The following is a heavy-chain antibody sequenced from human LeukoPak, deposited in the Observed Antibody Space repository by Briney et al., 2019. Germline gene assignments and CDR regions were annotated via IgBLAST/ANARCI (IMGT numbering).Heavy chain of an antibody. Sequence: ASVKVSCKASGYTFTGYYMHWVRQAPGQGLEWMGWINPNSGGTNYAQKFQGRVTMTRDTSISTAYMELSRLRSDDTAVYYCARDHEDIVVVPAAILDYWGQGTLVTVSS. CDR3: ARDHEDIVVVPAAILDY. D-gene: IGHD2-2*01. V-gene: IGHV1-2*02. CDR2: INPNSGGT. J-gene: IGHJ4*02. CDR1: GYTFTGYY.